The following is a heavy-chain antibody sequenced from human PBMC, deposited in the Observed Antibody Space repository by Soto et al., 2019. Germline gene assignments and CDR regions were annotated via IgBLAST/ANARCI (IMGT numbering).Heavy chain of an antibody. CDR1: GYRVSSNSAA. D-gene: IGHD2-15*01. Sequence: SQTLSLTCAISGYRVSSNSAAWNWIRQSPSRGLEWLGRTYYRSKWYNDYAVSVKSRININPATSKNQFSLQLNSATPEDTAVYYCAREGEVAARTGEIYFSGMDVWGQGTTVTVSS. CDR2: TYYRSKWYN. V-gene: IGHV6-1*01. J-gene: IGHJ6*02. CDR3: AREGEVAARTGEIYFSGMDV.